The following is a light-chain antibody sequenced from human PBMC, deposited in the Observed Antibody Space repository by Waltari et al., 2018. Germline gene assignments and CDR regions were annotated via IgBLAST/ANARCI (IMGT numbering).Light chain of an antibody. V-gene: IGKV1-27*01. CDR2: TAS. CDR1: QGIGTY. CDR3: QNYNSAPFT. J-gene: IGKJ3*01. Sequence: DIQMTQSPSSLSASVGARVTITCRASQGIGTYLAWYQQKPGTVPKLLIYTASTLQSGVPSRFSGSGSAADFTLTISSLQPEDAATYYCQNYNSAPFTFGPGTRVDIK.